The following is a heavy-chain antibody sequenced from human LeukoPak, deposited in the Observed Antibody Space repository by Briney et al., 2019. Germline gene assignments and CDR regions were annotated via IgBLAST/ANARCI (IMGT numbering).Heavy chain of an antibody. CDR1: GFTFSNYA. J-gene: IGHJ4*02. CDR2: ISNSGGTI. Sequence: PGGSLRLSCAASGFTFSNYAVSWVRQAPGEGLEWVSAISNSGGTIHYADSVKGRFTFSRDNSKNTLYLQMNSLTAEDTAVYHCAKGKGTGSYYYFDYWGQGTLVIVSS. V-gene: IGHV3-23*01. CDR3: AKGKGTGSYYYFDY. D-gene: IGHD1-26*01.